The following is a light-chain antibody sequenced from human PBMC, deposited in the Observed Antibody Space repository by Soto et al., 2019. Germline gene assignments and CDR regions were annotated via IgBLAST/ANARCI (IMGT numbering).Light chain of an antibody. CDR1: SSNIGNNY. CDR3: GTWDGSLNTQI. J-gene: IGLJ2*01. CDR2: DND. Sequence: QSVLTQPPSVSAAPGQKVTISCSGSSSNIGNNYVSWYQQLPGTAPKLLIYDNDKRPSGIPDRFSGSKSGTSATLGITGLKTGDEADYYCGTWDGSLNTQIFGGGTKLTVL. V-gene: IGLV1-51*01.